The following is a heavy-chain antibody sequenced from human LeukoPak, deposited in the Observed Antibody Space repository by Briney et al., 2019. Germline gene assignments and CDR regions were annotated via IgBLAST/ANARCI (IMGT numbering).Heavy chain of an antibody. V-gene: IGHV4-4*07. D-gene: IGHD2-2*01. Sequence: SENLSLNCTVSGGSISSYYWSWLRQPAGKGLEWIGRIYTSGSTNYNPSLKSRVTMSVDTSKNQFSLKLSSVTAADTAVYYCARDSPLPAAEAFDIWGQGTMVTVSS. CDR3: ARDSPLPAAEAFDI. CDR1: GGSISSYY. J-gene: IGHJ3*02. CDR2: IYTSGST.